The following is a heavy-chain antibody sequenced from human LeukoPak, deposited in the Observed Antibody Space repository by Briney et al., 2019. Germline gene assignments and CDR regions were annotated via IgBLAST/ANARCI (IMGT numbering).Heavy chain of an antibody. V-gene: IGHV3-20*04. CDR3: ARDQKAAEDGYNFRYFDY. J-gene: IGHJ4*02. CDR1: GFKFDDYG. D-gene: IGHD5-24*01. CDR2: INWNGGSR. Sequence: GGSLSLSCAASGFKFDDYGMSWVRQVPGKGLEWVSGINWNGGSRGYADSVKGRFTISRDNAKNSVYLQMNSLRAEDTAVFYCARDQKAAEDGYNFRYFDYWGQGTLVTVSS.